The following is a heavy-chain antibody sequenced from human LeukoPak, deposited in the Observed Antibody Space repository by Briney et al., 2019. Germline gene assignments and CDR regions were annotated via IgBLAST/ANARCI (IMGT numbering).Heavy chain of an antibody. CDR3: ARHSALPYAFDI. D-gene: IGHD1-26*01. CDR1: GFTFSDYY. V-gene: IGHV4-59*08. Sequence: GSLRLSCAASGFTFSDYYMSWIRQAPGKGLEWIGYIYYSGSTNYTPSLKSRVTLSVDTSKNQFSLKLSSVTAADTAVYYCARHSALPYAFDIWGQGTMVSVSS. J-gene: IGHJ3*02. CDR2: IYYSGST.